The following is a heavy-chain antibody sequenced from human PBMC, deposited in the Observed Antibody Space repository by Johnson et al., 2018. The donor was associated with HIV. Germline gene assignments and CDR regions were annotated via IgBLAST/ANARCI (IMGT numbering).Heavy chain of an antibody. CDR1: GFTVSSNY. D-gene: IGHD1-26*01. J-gene: IGHJ3*02. V-gene: IGHV3-66*01. CDR3: ARSSGSYLDDAFDI. Sequence: MQLVESGGGLVQPGGSLRLSCAASGFTVSSNYMSWVRQAPGKGLEWVSVIYSGGSTYYADSVKGRFTISRDNSKNTLYLQMNSLRAEDTAVYYYARSSGSYLDDAFDIWGQGTIVTVSS. CDR2: IYSGGST.